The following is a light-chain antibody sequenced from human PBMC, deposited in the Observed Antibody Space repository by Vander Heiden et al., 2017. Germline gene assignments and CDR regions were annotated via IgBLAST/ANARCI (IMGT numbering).Light chain of an antibody. CDR2: EVS. CDR1: SSDVGGYNY. Sequence: PASVSGSPGQSITISCTGTSSDVGGYNYASWYQQHPGKAPKLIISEVSHRPSGVSNRFSGSKSDNTASLTISGLQAEDEADYYCSSYTSTSTLVLFGGGTKLTVL. J-gene: IGLJ2*01. V-gene: IGLV2-14*01. CDR3: SSYTSTSTLVL.